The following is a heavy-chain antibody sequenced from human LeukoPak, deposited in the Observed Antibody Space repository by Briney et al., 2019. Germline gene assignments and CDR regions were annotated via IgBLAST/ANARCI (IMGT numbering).Heavy chain of an antibody. J-gene: IGHJ6*03. D-gene: IGHD3-3*01. CDR1: EFTVSSNN. CDR2: IYSGGST. Sequence: GGSLRLSCAASEFTVSSNNMNWVRQAPGKGLEWVSVIYSGGSTYYADSVKGRFTISRDNSKNTLYLQMNSLRAEDTAVYYCARVNAPFWSGSMDVWGKGTTVTVSS. V-gene: IGHV3-66*02. CDR3: ARVNAPFWSGSMDV.